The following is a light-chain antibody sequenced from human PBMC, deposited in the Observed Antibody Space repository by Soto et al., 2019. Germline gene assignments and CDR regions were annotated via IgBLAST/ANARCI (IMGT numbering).Light chain of an antibody. CDR1: SSDVGAYKY. CDR2: EVS. V-gene: IGLV2-8*01. J-gene: IGLJ3*02. CDR3: TSYVGSNIWV. Sequence: QSALTQPPSAYGSPGQSVTISCTGTSSDVGAYKYVSWYQQYPGKAPKLMIYEVSKRPSGVPDRFSGSKPGNTASLTVSGLQAEDEANYYCTSYVGSNIWVFVGGTKVTVL.